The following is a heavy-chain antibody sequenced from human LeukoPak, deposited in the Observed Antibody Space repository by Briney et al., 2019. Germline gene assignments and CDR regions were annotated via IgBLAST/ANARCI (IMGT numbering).Heavy chain of an antibody. CDR2: IYYSGST. D-gene: IGHD3-22*01. Sequence: SETLSLTCTVSGGSISSYYWSWIRQPPGKGLEWIGYIYYSGSTNYNPSLKSRVTISVDTSKNQFSLKLSSVTAADTAVYYCASYYYDSSGTDASDIWGQGTMVTVSS. CDR3: ASYYYDSSGTDASDI. J-gene: IGHJ3*02. CDR1: GGSISSYY. V-gene: IGHV4-59*01.